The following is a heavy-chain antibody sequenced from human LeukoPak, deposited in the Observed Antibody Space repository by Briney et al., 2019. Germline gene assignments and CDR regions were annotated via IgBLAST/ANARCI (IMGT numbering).Heavy chain of an antibody. V-gene: IGHV1-58*01. J-gene: IGHJ4*02. Sequence: GASVKVSCKASGFTFTSSAVQWVRQARGQRLEWIGWIVVGSGNTNYAQKFQERVTITRDMSTSTAYMELSSLRSEDTAVYYCAKGGEYQLPGDYWGQGTLVTVSS. CDR2: IVVGSGNT. CDR1: GFTFTSSA. CDR3: AKGGEYQLPGDY. D-gene: IGHD2-2*01.